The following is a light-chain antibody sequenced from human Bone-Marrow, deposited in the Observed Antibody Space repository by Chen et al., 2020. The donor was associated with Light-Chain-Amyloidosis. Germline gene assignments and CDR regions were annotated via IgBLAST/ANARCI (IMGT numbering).Light chain of an antibody. J-gene: IGLJ3*02. CDR3: QVWDRSSDRPV. CDR2: DDS. V-gene: IGLV3-21*02. CDR1: NIGSTS. Sequence: SYVLTQPSSVSVAPGQTAKSACGGNNIGSTSVHWYQQTPGQAALLVVYDDSHRPSGFPERLSGYNTGNTATLTISRVEAGDEADYYCQVWDRSSDRPVFGGGTKLTVL.